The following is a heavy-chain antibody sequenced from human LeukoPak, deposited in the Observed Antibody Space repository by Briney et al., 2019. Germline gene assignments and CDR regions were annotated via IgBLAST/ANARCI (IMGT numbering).Heavy chain of an antibody. CDR1: GGTFSSYA. Sequence: ASVKVSCKASGGTFSSYAISWVRQAPGQGLEWMGGIIPIFGTADYAQKFQGRVTITADESTSTAYMELNSLRSEDTAVYYCARDIKRSRARWENLGFDPWGQGTLVTVSS. CDR3: ARDIKRSRARWENLGFDP. D-gene: IGHD1-14*01. CDR2: IIPIFGTA. V-gene: IGHV1-69*01. J-gene: IGHJ5*02.